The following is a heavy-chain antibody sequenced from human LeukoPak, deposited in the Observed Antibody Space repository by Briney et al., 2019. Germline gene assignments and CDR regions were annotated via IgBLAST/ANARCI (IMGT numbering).Heavy chain of an antibody. D-gene: IGHD2-15*01. Sequence: GGSLRLSCAASGFTFSSYSMNWVRQAPGKGLEWVSSISSSSSYIYYADSVKGRFTISRDNAKNTLYLQMNSLRAEDTAVYYCAKDLQHCSGGSCYLGSPPNWFDPWGQGTLVTVSS. CDR3: AKDLQHCSGGSCYLGSPPNWFDP. CDR1: GFTFSSYS. J-gene: IGHJ5*02. V-gene: IGHV3-21*04. CDR2: ISSSSSYI.